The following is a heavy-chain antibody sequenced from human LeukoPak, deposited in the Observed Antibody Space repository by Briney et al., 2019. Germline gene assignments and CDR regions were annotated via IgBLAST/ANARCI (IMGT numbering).Heavy chain of an antibody. Sequence: GESLKISCKGSGYSFTSYWIGWVRQMPGKGLEWMGIIYPGDSDTRYSPSFQGQDTISADKSISTAYLQWSSLKASDTAMYYCAALYYYDSSGYNWFDPWGQGTLVTVSS. D-gene: IGHD3-22*01. CDR3: AALYYYDSSGYNWFDP. V-gene: IGHV5-51*01. J-gene: IGHJ5*02. CDR1: GYSFTSYW. CDR2: IYPGDSDT.